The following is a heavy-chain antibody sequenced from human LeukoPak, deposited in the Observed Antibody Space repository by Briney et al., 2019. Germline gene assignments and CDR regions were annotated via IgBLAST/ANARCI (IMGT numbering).Heavy chain of an antibody. V-gene: IGHV4-34*01. CDR1: GFTFSSYG. CDR2: INHSGST. Sequence: GSLRLSCAASGFTFSSYGMSWVRQPPGKGLEWIGEINHSGSTNYNPSLKSRVTISVDTSKNQFSLKLSSVTAADTAVYYCARRRYSSSCDPWGQGTLVTVSS. J-gene: IGHJ5*02. CDR3: ARRRYSSSCDP. D-gene: IGHD6-13*01.